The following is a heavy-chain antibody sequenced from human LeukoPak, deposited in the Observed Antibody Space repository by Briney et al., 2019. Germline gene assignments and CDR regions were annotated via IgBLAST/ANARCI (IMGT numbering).Heavy chain of an antibody. D-gene: IGHD1-1*01. J-gene: IGHJ6*02. V-gene: IGHV3-30*18. CDR3: AKDETGTTIYYYYYGMDV. CDR1: GFTFSSYG. CDR2: ISYDGSNK. Sequence: GGSLRLSCAASGFTFSSYGMHWVRQAPGKGLEWVAVISYDGSNKYYADSVKGRFTISRDNSKNTLYLQMNSLRAEDTAVYYCAKDETGTTIYYYYYGMDVWGQGTTVTVSS.